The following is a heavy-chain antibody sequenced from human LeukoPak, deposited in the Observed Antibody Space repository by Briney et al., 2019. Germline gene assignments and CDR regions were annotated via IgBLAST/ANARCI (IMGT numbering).Heavy chain of an antibody. Sequence: ASVKVSCKASGYTFTSYAISWVRQAPGQGLEWMGGIIPIFGTANYAQKFQGRVTITADESTSTAYMELSSLRSEDTAVYYCAREIVGATPSFDYWGQGTLVTVSS. J-gene: IGHJ4*02. CDR2: IIPIFGTA. D-gene: IGHD1-26*01. CDR3: AREIVGATPSFDY. V-gene: IGHV1-69*13. CDR1: GYTFTSYA.